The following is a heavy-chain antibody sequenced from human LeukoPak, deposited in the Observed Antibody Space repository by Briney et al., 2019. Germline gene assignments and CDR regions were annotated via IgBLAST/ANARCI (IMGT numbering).Heavy chain of an antibody. Sequence: ASVKVSCKASGYTFTSYYMHWVRQAPGQGLEWMGIINPSGGSTSYAQKFQGRVTMTRDTSTSIVYMELSSLRSEDTAVYYCARGFRITMVRGVPFDYWGQGTLVTVSS. CDR2: INPSGGST. J-gene: IGHJ4*02. CDR1: GYTFTSYY. CDR3: ARGFRITMVRGVPFDY. V-gene: IGHV1-46*01. D-gene: IGHD3-10*01.